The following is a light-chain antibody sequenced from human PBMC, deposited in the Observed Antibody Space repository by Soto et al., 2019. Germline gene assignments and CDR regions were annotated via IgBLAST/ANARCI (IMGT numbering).Light chain of an antibody. Sequence: DIVLTQSPGTLSLFPGERATLSCRTSQTIGRLYLAWYQQKPGQVPRLLIFDGSVRATGISDRFSGSGSGTDFTLTISRLEPEDFAVYYCQQYGSTVTFGPGTKVDMK. V-gene: IGKV3-20*01. CDR2: DGS. J-gene: IGKJ3*01. CDR3: QQYGSTVT. CDR1: QTIGRLY.